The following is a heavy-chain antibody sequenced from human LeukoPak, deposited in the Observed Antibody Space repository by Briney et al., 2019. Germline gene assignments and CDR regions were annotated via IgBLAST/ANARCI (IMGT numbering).Heavy chain of an antibody. Sequence: GGSLRLSCAASGFTFSSYAMHWVRQAPGKGLEWVAVISYDGSNKYYADSVKGRFTISRDNSKNTLYLQMNSLRAEDTAVYYCARDATDQLLNDAFDIWGQGTMVTVSS. CDR2: ISYDGSNK. CDR1: GFTFSSYA. D-gene: IGHD2-2*01. V-gene: IGHV3-30-3*01. CDR3: ARDATDQLLNDAFDI. J-gene: IGHJ3*02.